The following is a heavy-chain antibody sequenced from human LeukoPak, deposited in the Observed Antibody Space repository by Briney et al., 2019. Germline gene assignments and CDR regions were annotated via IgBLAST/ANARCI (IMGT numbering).Heavy chain of an antibody. J-gene: IGHJ4*02. Sequence: APETLSLTCTVSGGSISSGDYYWSWIRQPPGKGLEWIGYIYYSGSTYYNPSLKSRVTISVDTSKNQFSLKLSSVTAADTAVYYCARGRSPYDFWSGYYFDYWGQGTLVTVSS. V-gene: IGHV4-30-4*01. CDR2: IYYSGST. CDR3: ARGRSPYDFWSGYYFDY. D-gene: IGHD3-3*01. CDR1: GGSISSGDYY.